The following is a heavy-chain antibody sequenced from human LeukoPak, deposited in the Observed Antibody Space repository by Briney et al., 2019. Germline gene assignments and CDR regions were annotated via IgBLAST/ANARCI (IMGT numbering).Heavy chain of an antibody. D-gene: IGHD6-19*01. Sequence: SETLSLTCTVSGGSISSYYWSWIRQPPGKGLEWIGYIYYSGSTNYNPSLKSRVTISVDTSKNQFSLKLSSVTAADTAVYYCARVVRQTVIAVAGWYYFDYWGQGTLVTVSS. V-gene: IGHV4-59*01. CDR1: GGSISSYY. CDR3: ARVVRQTVIAVAGWYYFDY. CDR2: IYYSGST. J-gene: IGHJ4*02.